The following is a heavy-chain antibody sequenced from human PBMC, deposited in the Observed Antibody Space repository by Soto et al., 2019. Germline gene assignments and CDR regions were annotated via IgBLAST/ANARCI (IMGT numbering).Heavy chain of an antibody. J-gene: IGHJ5*02. CDR3: ARALARREVHTYFSP. CDR2: IIWYGIVS. CDR1: GFTFDDFT. D-gene: IGHD2-8*01. Sequence: EVQLVESGGVVVHPGGSLRLSCAASGFTFDDFTMHWVRQAPGKGLEWVSFIIWYGIVSYYADSVKGRFTISRDNSKNSLYLQMNSLKSEDTALYYCARALARREVHTYFSPWGQGTLVNVSS. V-gene: IGHV3-43*01.